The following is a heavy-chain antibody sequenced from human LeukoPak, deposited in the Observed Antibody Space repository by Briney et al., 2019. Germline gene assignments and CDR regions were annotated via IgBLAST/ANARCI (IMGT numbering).Heavy chain of an antibody. J-gene: IGHJ6*03. CDR1: GGSFSGYY. Sequence: PSETLSLTCRVYGGSFSGYYWTWIRQSPGRRLEWLGEINHSGSTNYHPSLRSRLTISVDRSNNKFSLNMYFCARRTPGLYFGAFYYYMDVWGKGASVIISS. D-gene: IGHD2/OR15-2a*01. CDR2: INHSGST. CDR3: AFYYYMDV. V-gene: IGHV4-34*07.